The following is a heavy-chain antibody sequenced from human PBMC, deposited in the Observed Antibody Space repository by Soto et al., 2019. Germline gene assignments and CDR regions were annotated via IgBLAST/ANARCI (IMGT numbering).Heavy chain of an antibody. D-gene: IGHD6-13*01. CDR1: GASISSSNW. Sequence: QVYLQESGPGLVKPSGTLSLTCAVSGASISSSNWWTWVRQPPGKGLEWIGEIYQSGTTNYNTSLKSRVTLSLDKSQNQFSLRLYSMTAADAAVYYCARKKLAAAGYYNGMDVW. CDR3: ARKKLAAAGYYNGMDV. CDR2: IYQSGTT. J-gene: IGHJ6*01. V-gene: IGHV4-4*02.